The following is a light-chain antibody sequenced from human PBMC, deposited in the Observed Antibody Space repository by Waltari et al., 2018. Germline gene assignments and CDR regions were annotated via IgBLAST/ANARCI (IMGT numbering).Light chain of an antibody. CDR3: CSYAGTNNFYV. V-gene: IGLV2-8*01. Sequence: QSALTQPPSASGSPGESVTLSCTGTSRDIGDSDYVSWYQQHPGKAPKLMIYEVIKRPSGVPDRFSGSKSGNTASLTVSGLQAEDEADYYCCSYAGTNNFYVFGTGTKVTVL. CDR2: EVI. CDR1: SRDIGDSDY. J-gene: IGLJ1*01.